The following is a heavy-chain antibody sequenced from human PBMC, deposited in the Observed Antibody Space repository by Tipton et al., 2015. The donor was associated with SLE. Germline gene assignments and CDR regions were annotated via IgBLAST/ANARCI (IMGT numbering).Heavy chain of an antibody. Sequence: GLVKPSETLSLTCAVYGGSFSGYYWSWIRQPPGKGLEWIGEINHSGSTNYNPSLKSRVTISVDTSKNQFSLKLSSVTAADTAVYYCARGGGPVDIVATDFDYWGQGTLVTVSS. J-gene: IGHJ4*02. CDR2: INHSGST. V-gene: IGHV4-34*01. D-gene: IGHD5-12*01. CDR1: GGSFSGYY. CDR3: ARGGGPVDIVATDFDY.